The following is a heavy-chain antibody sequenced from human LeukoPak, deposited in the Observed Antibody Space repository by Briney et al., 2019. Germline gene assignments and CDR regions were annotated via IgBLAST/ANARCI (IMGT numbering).Heavy chain of an antibody. CDR3: ARVRFLEAWFDY. CDR2: IYYSGST. V-gene: IGHV4-59*01. CDR1: GGSISSYY. D-gene: IGHD3-3*01. J-gene: IGHJ4*02. Sequence: PSETLSLTCTVSGGSISSYYWSWIRQPPGKRLEWIGYIYYSGSTNYNPSLKSRVTISVDTSKNQFSLKLSSVTAADTAVYYCARVRFLEAWFDYWGQGTLVTVSS.